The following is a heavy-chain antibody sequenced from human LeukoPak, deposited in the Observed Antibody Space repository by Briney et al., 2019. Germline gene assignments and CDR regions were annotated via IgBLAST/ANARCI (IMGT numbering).Heavy chain of an antibody. CDR2: IKSKTDGGTT. CDR3: TTGVTMVRGVNDYYYYMDV. J-gene: IGHJ6*03. D-gene: IGHD3-10*01. V-gene: IGHV3-15*01. Sequence: GGSLRLSCAASGFTFSNAWMSWVRQAPGKGLEWVGRIKSKTDGGTTDYAAPVKGRFTISRDDSKNTLYLQMNSLKTEDTAVYYCTTGVTMVRGVNDYYYYMDVWGKGTTVTVSS. CDR1: GFTFSNAW.